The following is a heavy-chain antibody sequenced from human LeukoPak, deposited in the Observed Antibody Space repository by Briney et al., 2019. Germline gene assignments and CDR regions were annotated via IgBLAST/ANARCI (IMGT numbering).Heavy chain of an antibody. Sequence: GRSLRLSCAASGFTFSSYAMPWVRQAPGKGLEWVAVISYDGSNKYYADSVKGRFTISRDNSKNTLYLQMNSLRAEDTAVYYCARYPAGTNNHGFDYWGQGTLVTVSS. V-gene: IGHV3-30-3*01. CDR1: GFTFSSYA. CDR2: ISYDGSNK. J-gene: IGHJ4*02. CDR3: ARYPAGTNNHGFDY. D-gene: IGHD1-7*01.